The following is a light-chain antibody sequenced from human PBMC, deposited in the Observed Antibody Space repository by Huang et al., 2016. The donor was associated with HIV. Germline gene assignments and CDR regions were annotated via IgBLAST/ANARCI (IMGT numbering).Light chain of an antibody. CDR1: QTIIIY. CDR3: QQNYDAPPT. CDR2: SAT. Sequence: DIQMTQSPFSLSASVGDRVTITCRASQTIIIYLNWYQQKPGKAPKLLIYSATSLQSGVPSRFSGSGSGTDFSLTISHLQPDDFATYYCQQNYDAPPTFGPGTKLDI. J-gene: IGKJ1*01. V-gene: IGKV1-39*01.